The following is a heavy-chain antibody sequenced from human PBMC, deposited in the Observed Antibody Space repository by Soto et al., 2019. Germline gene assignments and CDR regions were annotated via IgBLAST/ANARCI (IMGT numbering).Heavy chain of an antibody. CDR2: IVVGSGNT. J-gene: IGHJ6*02. CDR3: AAESLYSYGYHYVLAV. CDR1: GFTFTSSA. V-gene: IGHV1-58*01. Sequence: SVKVSCKASGFTFTSSAVQWVRQARGQRLEWIGWIVVGSGNTNYAQKFQERVTITRDMSTSTAYMELSSLRSEDTAVYYCAAESLYSYGYHYVLAVWGQGTTVTVSS. D-gene: IGHD5-18*01.